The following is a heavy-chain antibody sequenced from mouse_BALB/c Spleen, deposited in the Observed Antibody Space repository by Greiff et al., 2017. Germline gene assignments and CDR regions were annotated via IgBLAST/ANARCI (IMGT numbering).Heavy chain of an antibody. CDR2: IWAGGST. J-gene: IGHJ2*01. D-gene: IGHD2-3*01. CDR1: GFSLTSYG. V-gene: IGHV2-9*02. CDR3: ARDRWLLGGYYFDY. Sequence: VKLVESGPGLVAPSQSLSITCTVSGFSLTSYGVHWVRQPPGKGLEWLGVIWAGGSTNYNSALMSRLSISKDNSKSQVFLKMNSLQTDDTAMYYCARDRWLLGGYYFDYWGQGTTLTVSS.